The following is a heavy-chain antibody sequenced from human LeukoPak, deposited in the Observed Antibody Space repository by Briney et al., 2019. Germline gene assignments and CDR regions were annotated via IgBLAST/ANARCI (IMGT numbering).Heavy chain of an antibody. CDR3: ARALGIAGYYFDY. V-gene: IGHV4-59*01. D-gene: IGHD6-13*01. Sequence: PSETLSLTCTVSGGSISSYYWNWIRQPPGKGLEWIGYISYSGSTNYNPSLKSRVTISLDTSKNQFSLKLSSVTAADTAVYYCARALGIAGYYFDYWGQGTLVTVSS. CDR1: GGSISSYY. CDR2: ISYSGST. J-gene: IGHJ4*02.